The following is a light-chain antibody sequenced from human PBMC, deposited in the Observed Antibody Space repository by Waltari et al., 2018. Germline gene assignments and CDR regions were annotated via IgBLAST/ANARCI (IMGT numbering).Light chain of an antibody. CDR1: ISDGANPDF. Sequence: QSALTHPPSVSGAPGQSITISCTTTISDGANPDFASWYQHHPGKVPNLLIYEVFKRPSNISHRFTGSRSGNTASLSISGLQADDEAHYYCCSYVQKDIWLFGRGTKVTVL. CDR2: EVF. CDR3: CSYVQKDIWL. V-gene: IGLV2-23*02. J-gene: IGLJ2*01.